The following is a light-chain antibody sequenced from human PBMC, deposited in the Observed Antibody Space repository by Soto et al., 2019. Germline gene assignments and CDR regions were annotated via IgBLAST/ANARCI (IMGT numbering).Light chain of an antibody. J-gene: IGKJ4*01. CDR3: QQYGSSPLT. CDR2: GAS. Sequence: EIVLTQSPGPLSLSPGERATLSCRASQRVSSSYLAWFQQKPGQPPRLLIYGASSRATGIPDRFSGSGSGTDFTLNISRLEHEDFAVYYCQQYGSSPLTFGGGTKVEIK. CDR1: QRVSSSY. V-gene: IGKV3-20*01.